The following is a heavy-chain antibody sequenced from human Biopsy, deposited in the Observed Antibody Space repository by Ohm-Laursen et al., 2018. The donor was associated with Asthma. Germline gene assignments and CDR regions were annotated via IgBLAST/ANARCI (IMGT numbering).Heavy chain of an antibody. CDR1: GFTVSSNG. Sequence: SLRLSCAASGFTVSSNGMSWVRQPPGKGLEWVSYITGSGSTIYYADSVRGRFTLSRDNAKNSLYLQMNSLRDEDTAVYYCALKYRNSVFPEYGMDVWGQGTTATVSS. J-gene: IGHJ6*02. D-gene: IGHD4-11*01. V-gene: IGHV3-48*02. CDR2: ITGSGSTI. CDR3: ALKYRNSVFPEYGMDV.